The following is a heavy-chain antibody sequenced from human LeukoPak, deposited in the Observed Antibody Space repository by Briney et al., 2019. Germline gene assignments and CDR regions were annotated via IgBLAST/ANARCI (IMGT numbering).Heavy chain of an antibody. CDR2: ISAYNGNT. CDR1: GYTFTSYG. CDR3: ARVYCSSTSCYVEAASTAPDY. D-gene: IGHD2-2*01. J-gene: IGHJ4*02. V-gene: IGHV1-18*01. Sequence: VASVKVSCKASGYTFTSYGISWVRQAPGQGLEWMGWISAYNGNTNYAQKLQGRVTMTTDTSTSTAYMELRSLRSDDTDVYYCARVYCSSTSCYVEAASTAPDYWGQGTLVTVSS.